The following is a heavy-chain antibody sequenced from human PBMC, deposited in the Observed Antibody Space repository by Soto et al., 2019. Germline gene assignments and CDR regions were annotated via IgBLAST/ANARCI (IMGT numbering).Heavy chain of an antibody. CDR2: INHSGST. J-gene: IGHJ4*02. D-gene: IGHD3-16*01. Sequence: PSETLSLTCAVYGGSFSGYYWSWIRQPPGKGLEWIGEINHSGSTNYNPSLKSRVTISVDTSKNQFSLKLSSVTAADTAVYYCARKANYDYVWGSIDYWGQGTLVTVSS. CDR1: GGSFSGYY. CDR3: ARKANYDYVWGSIDY. V-gene: IGHV4-34*01.